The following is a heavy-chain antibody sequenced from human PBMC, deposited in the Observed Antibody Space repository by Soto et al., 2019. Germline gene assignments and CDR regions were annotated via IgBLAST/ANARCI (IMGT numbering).Heavy chain of an antibody. CDR3: VRTSLVVAAATREDY. Sequence: EVQLVESGGGLVQPGGSLRLYCAASGFTFSSYWMHWVRQAPGKGLVWVSRINSDGSSTSYADSVKGRFTISRDNAKNTLYLQMNRLRAEDTAVYYCVRTSLVVAAATREDYWGQGTLVTVSS. J-gene: IGHJ4*02. CDR1: GFTFSSYW. D-gene: IGHD2-15*01. V-gene: IGHV3-74*01. CDR2: INSDGSST.